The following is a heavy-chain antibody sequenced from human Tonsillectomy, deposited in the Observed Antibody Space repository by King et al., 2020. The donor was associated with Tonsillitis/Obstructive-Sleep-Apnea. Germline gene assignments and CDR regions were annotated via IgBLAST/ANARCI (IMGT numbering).Heavy chain of an antibody. J-gene: IGHJ3*02. D-gene: IGHD2-2*01. V-gene: IGHV1-18*01. CDR2: ISAYNGNT. Sequence: QLVQSGAEVKKPGASVKVSCKASGYTFTSYGISWVRQAPGQGLEWMGWISAYNGNTNYAQKHQGRVTMTTDTSTSTAYMEVRSLRSDDTAVYYCARYVVVVPAAFTIDAFDIWGQGTMVTVSS. CDR3: ARYVVVVPAAFTIDAFDI. CDR1: GYTFTSYG.